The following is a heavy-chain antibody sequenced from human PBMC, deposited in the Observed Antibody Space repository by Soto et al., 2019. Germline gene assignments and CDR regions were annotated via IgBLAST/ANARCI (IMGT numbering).Heavy chain of an antibody. J-gene: IGHJ5*02. D-gene: IGHD6-19*01. CDR1: GFSLSTSGVG. CDR2: IYWDDDK. CDR3: AHRHRIAVAGWVWFDP. V-gene: IGHV2-5*02. Sequence: GSGPTLVNPTQTLTLTCTFSGFSLSTSGVGVGWIRQPPGKALEWLALIYWDDDKRYSPSLKSRLTITKDTSKNQVVLTMTNMDPVDTATYYCAHRHRIAVAGWVWFDPWGQGTLVTVSS.